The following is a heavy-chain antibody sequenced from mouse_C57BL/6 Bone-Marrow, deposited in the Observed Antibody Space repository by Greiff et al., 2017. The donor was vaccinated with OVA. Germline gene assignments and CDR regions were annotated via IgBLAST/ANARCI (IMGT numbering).Heavy chain of an antibody. D-gene: IGHD2-14*01. CDR1: GFTFSSYT. CDR2: ISGGGGNP. Sequence: EVKLVESGGGLVKPGGSLKLSCAASGFTFSSYTMSWVRQTPEKRLEWVATISGGGGNPYYPDSVKGRFTIPRDNAKNTLYLQMSSLRSEDTALYYCARHEVLGAWFAYWGQGTLVTVSA. J-gene: IGHJ3*01. CDR3: ARHEVLGAWFAY. V-gene: IGHV5-9*01.